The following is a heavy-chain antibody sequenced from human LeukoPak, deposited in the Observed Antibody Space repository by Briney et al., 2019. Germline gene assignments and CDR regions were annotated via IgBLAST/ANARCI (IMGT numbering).Heavy chain of an antibody. D-gene: IGHD1-26*01. CDR3: ARQGSGGRSFDV. J-gene: IGHJ3*01. V-gene: IGHV4-59*08. CDR2: MYNSGST. Sequence: PSETLSLTCTASGGSISTYYWSWIRQPPGKGLEWIGYMYNSGSTNYNPSLKSRVTISIDTSKNQVSLRLSSVTAADTAVYYYARQGSGGRSFDVWGQGTMVTVSS. CDR1: GGSISTYY.